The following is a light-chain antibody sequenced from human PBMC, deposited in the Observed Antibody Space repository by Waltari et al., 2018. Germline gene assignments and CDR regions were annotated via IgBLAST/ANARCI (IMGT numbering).Light chain of an antibody. J-gene: IGKJ4*01. V-gene: IGKV1-5*03. CDR2: ESS. Sequence: DIQLNQSPPRLPASVGDRVTITCRASQSINRWLAWYQQRPGQAPKLLFSESSTLVSGVPSRFSGSGSGTDFTLTINGLQPDDFATYYCQQYISYPWSFGLGTKVEIK. CDR1: QSINRW. CDR3: QQYISYPWS.